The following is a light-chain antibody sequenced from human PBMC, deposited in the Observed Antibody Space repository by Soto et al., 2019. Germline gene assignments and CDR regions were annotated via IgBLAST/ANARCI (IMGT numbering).Light chain of an antibody. Sequence: IQLTQSPSSLSASVGDRVTITCRASQGISSYLAWYQQKPGKAPKLLIYAASTLQSGVPSRFSGSGSVTDFTLTISRLQPEDFATYYCQQLNSYPIFTFGPGTKVDIK. CDR3: QQLNSYPIFT. CDR2: AAS. V-gene: IGKV1-9*01. CDR1: QGISSY. J-gene: IGKJ3*01.